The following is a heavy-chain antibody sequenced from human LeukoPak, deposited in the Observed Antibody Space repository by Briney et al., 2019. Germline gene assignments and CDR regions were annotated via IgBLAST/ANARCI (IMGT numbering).Heavy chain of an antibody. J-gene: IGHJ6*03. CDR1: GFTFSSYW. Sequence: GGSLRLSCAASGFTFSSYWMHWVRQAPGKGLVWVSRINSDGSSTSYADSVKGRFTISRDNAKNTLYLQMNSLRAEDTAVYYCARGVDTAMSNYYYYYYYMDVWGKGTTVTVSS. V-gene: IGHV3-74*01. CDR2: INSDGSST. CDR3: ARGVDTAMSNYYYYYYYMDV. D-gene: IGHD5-18*01.